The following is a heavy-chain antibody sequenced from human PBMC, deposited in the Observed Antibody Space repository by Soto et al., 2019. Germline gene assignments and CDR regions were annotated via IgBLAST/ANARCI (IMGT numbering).Heavy chain of an antibody. Sequence: VQLVESGGGLVQPGGSLRLSCAASGFASSSYWMQWVRQAPGKGPVWVSRISSDGRNTTYADFVKGRFTISRDNAENTLHLQMTSLTDADTAVYYCIKASTVTGVGGYRWGQGTLVTVSS. CDR3: IKASTVTGVGGYR. CDR1: GFASSSYW. CDR2: ISSDGRNT. J-gene: IGHJ5*02. D-gene: IGHD6-19*01. V-gene: IGHV3-74*01.